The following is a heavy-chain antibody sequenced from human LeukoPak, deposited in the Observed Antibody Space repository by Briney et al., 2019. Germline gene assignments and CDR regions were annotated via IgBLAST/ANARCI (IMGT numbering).Heavy chain of an antibody. J-gene: IGHJ4*02. CDR1: GFTFSSYA. V-gene: IGHV3-23*01. CDR2: ISGSGGST. D-gene: IGHD3-3*01. Sequence: PGGSLRLSCAASGFTFSSYAMSWVRQAPGKGLEWVSAISGSGGSTYYADSVKGRFTISRDNSKNTLYLQMNSLRAEDTAVYYCAKGFAYYDFWSGTAFDYWGQGTLVTVSS. CDR3: AKGFAYYDFWSGTAFDY.